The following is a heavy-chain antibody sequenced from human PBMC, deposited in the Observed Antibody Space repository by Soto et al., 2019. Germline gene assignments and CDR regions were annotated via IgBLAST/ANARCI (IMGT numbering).Heavy chain of an antibody. D-gene: IGHD3-9*01. CDR1: GGSFSGYY. V-gene: IGHV4-34*01. Sequence: PSETLSLTCAVYGGSFSGYYRNWIRQPPGKGLEWIGEINHSGSTDYNPSLKSRVTISVDMSRDQFSLQLKSVTAADTAVYYCARHRDYDILTNYRKYYFDYWGQGALVTVSS. J-gene: IGHJ4*02. CDR2: INHSGST. CDR3: ARHRDYDILTNYRKYYFDY.